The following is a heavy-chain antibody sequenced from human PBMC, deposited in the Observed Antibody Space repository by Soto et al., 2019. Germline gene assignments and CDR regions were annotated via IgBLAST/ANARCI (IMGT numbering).Heavy chain of an antibody. CDR1: GGTFSSYA. CDR3: ARSFYSGYDVDY. CDR2: IIPIFGTA. J-gene: IGHJ4*02. Sequence: QVQLVQSGAEVKKPGSSVKVSCKASGGTFSSYAISWVRQAPGQGLEWMGGIIPIFGTANYAQKFQGRVTVTRDTSTSTVYMELSSLRSEDTAVYYCARSFYSGYDVDYWGQGTLVTVSS. V-gene: IGHV1-69*06. D-gene: IGHD5-12*01.